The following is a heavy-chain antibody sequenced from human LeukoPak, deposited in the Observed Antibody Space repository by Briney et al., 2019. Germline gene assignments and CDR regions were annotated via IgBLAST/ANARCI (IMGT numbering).Heavy chain of an antibody. V-gene: IGHV3-48*03. D-gene: IGHD5-24*01. CDR3: ARTMAF. Sequence: GGSLRLSCTAFGFTFSSYEMNWVRQAPGKGLEWVSDISSSGSPIYYADSVKGRFTVSRDNAKNSLYLQMSSLRAEDTAVYYCARTMAFWGQGTLVAVSS. J-gene: IGHJ4*02. CDR1: GFTFSSYE. CDR2: ISSSGSPI.